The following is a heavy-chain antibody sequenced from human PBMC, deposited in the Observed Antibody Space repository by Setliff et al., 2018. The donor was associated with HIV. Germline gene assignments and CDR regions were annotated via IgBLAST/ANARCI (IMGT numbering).Heavy chain of an antibody. V-gene: IGHV1-69-2*01. Sequence: SCKASGYIFTDYYIHWVQQAPGEGLEWMGRVDPQDGETKYAEKFQGRVTITADTSTDTSDMELSSLRSEDTAVYYCATSGTYYYGSGSYHASGYWGQGTLVTVSS. CDR3: ATSGTYYYGSGSYHASGY. CDR1: GYIFTDYY. D-gene: IGHD3-10*01. CDR2: VDPQDGET. J-gene: IGHJ4*02.